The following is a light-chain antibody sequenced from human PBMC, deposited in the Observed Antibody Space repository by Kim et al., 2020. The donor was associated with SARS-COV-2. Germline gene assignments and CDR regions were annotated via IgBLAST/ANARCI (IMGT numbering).Light chain of an antibody. V-gene: IGLV4-69*01. Sequence: QPVLTQSPSASASLGASVKLTCTLSSGHSSYAIAWHQQQPEKGPRYLMKLNSDGSHSKGDGIPDRFSGSSSGAERYHTISSLQSEDEADYYCQTWGTGIVFGGGTQLTVL. CDR2: LNSDGSH. CDR1: SGHSSYA. CDR3: QTWGTGIV. J-gene: IGLJ2*01.